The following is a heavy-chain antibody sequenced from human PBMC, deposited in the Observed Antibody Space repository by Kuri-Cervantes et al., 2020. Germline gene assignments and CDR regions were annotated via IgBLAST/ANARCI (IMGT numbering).Heavy chain of an antibody. V-gene: IGHV4-59*12. D-gene: IGHD3-9*01. J-gene: IGHJ4*02. CDR3: ARDDILTGYLIY. Sequence: SETLSLTCTVSGGSISSYYWSWIRQPPGKGLEWIGYIYYSGSTNYNPSLKSRVTISVDTSKNQFSLKLSSVTAADTAVYYCARDDILTGYLIYWGQGTPVTVSS. CDR2: IYYSGST. CDR1: GGSISSYY.